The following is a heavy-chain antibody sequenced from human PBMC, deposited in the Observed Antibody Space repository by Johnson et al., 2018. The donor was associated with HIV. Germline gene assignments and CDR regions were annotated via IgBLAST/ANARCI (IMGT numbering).Heavy chain of an antibody. D-gene: IGHD3-10*01. CDR3: ARDPPSYGSGSYFRAFDI. CDR2: IKSKTDGGTT. J-gene: IGHJ3*02. V-gene: IGHV3-15*01. Sequence: VQLVKSGGGLVKPGGSLRLSCAASGFTFSNAWMSWVRQAPGKGLEWVGRIKSKTDGGTTDYAATVKGRFIIPRDDSKTTLYLQMNSLRAEDTAVYYCARDPPSYGSGSYFRAFDIWGQGTMVTVSS. CDR1: GFTFSNAW.